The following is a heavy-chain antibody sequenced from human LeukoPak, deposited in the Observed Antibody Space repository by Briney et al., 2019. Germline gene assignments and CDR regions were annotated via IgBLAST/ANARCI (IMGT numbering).Heavy chain of an antibody. Sequence: GGSLTLSCAASGFTFSNYAMSWVRQAPGKGLEWVSGISGSGHNTYSADSVKGRFTISRDNSKNTLYLQMNSLRTDDTAAYYCARANGSHKNNWFDRWGQGSLVTVSS. J-gene: IGHJ5*02. D-gene: IGHD1-26*01. CDR1: GFTFSNYA. CDR2: ISGSGHNT. V-gene: IGHV3-23*01. CDR3: ARANGSHKNNWFDR.